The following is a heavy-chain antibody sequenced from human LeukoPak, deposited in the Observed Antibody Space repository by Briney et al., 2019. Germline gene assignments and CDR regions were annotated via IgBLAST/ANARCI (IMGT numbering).Heavy chain of an antibody. J-gene: IGHJ4*02. V-gene: IGHV4-4*07. CDR2: IYFTGST. Sequence: SETLSLTCTVSGGSINFYYWSWIRQPAGKGLEWIGRIYFTGSTNYSPSLKSRVTMSVDKSKNQFSLNLSSVTAADTAVYYCARGSNSVAYWGQGTLVTVSS. CDR3: ARGSNSVAY. CDR1: GGSINFYY. D-gene: IGHD4-23*01.